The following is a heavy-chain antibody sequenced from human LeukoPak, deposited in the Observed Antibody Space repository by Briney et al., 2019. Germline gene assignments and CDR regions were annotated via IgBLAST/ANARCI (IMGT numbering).Heavy chain of an antibody. D-gene: IGHD3-22*01. CDR2: ISSSSSYI. J-gene: IGHJ3*02. CDR3: AKDPGVTMIVVVTPDAFDI. CDR1: GFTFSSYS. Sequence: GGSPRLSCAASGFTFSSYSMNWVRQAPGKGLEWVSSISSSSSYIYYADSVKGRFTISRDNAKNSLYLQMNSLRAEDTAVYYCAKDPGVTMIVVVTPDAFDIWGQGTMVTVSS. V-gene: IGHV3-21*04.